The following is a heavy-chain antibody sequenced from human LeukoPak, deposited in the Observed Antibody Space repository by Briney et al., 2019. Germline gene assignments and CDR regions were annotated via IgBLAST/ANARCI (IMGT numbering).Heavy chain of an antibody. D-gene: IGHD3-10*01. V-gene: IGHV3-64D*06. CDR3: VKGRYGTGWDF. Sequence: GGSLRLSCSASGFSFSTHNMHWVRQAPGKGLEFVSGITSDGENTDYLDFVKGRFTITRDNSKNTLYLHMTSLRPENTAVYFCVKGRYGTGWDFWGPGTLVIVSS. J-gene: IGHJ4*02. CDR2: ITSDGENT. CDR1: GFSFSTHN.